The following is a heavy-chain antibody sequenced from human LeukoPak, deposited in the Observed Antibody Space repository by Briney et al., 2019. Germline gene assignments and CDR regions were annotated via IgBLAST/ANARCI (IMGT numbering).Heavy chain of an antibody. CDR1: GFSIISHY. CDR3: ASAGNPHYFDF. J-gene: IGHJ4*02. CDR2: IYYTGST. Sequence: PSETLSLTCTVSGFSIISHYWSWIRQSPGKGLEWIGNIYYTGSTNYNPSLQSRVAISIDTSKNQFSLKLNSVTAADAAVYYCASAGNPHYFDFWGQGPLVIVSS. V-gene: IGHV4-59*11.